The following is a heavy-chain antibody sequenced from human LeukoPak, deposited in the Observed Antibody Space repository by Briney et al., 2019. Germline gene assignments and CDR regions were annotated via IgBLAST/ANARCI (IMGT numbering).Heavy chain of an antibody. V-gene: IGHV3-23*01. CDR3: AKDHGSGSYCKLPDF. D-gene: IGHD3-10*01. CDR2: IGISGVST. CDR1: GFPFSTYC. Sequence: GGSLRLSCAASGFPFSTYCMSWVRQAPGKGLEWVSGIGISGVSTYYADSVKGRFTISRDNSKNTLYLQMNSLRAEDTAFYYCAKDHGSGSYCKLPDFWGQGTLVTVSS. J-gene: IGHJ4*02.